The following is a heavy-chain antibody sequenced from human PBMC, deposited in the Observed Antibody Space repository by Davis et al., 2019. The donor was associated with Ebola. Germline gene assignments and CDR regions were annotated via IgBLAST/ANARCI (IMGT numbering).Heavy chain of an antibody. CDR1: GFTFSTYG. J-gene: IGHJ6*02. CDR2: VSYDGSNK. CDR3: ANQYSDYGHYYYYNMDV. V-gene: IGHV3-30*19. Sequence: PGGSLRLSCAASGFTFSTYGMHWVRQPPGKGLEWVAVVSYDGSNKYYADSVKGRFTVSRDNSKNTLYLQMNSLRTEDTAVYYCANQYSDYGHYYYYNMDVWGPGTTVTVSS. D-gene: IGHD4-11*01.